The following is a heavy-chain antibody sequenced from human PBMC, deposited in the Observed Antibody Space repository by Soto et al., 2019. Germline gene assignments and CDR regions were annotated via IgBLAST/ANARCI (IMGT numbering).Heavy chain of an antibody. CDR3: AKDLGYRWAYYYYGMDV. Sequence: GGSLRLSCAASGFTFSSYAMSWVRQAPGKGLEWVSAISGSGGSTYYADSVKGRFTISRDNSKNTLYLQMNSLRAEDTAVYYCAKDLGYRWAYYYYGMDVWGQGTTVTVSS. CDR1: GFTFSSYA. D-gene: IGHD5-18*01. CDR2: ISGSGGST. V-gene: IGHV3-23*01. J-gene: IGHJ6*02.